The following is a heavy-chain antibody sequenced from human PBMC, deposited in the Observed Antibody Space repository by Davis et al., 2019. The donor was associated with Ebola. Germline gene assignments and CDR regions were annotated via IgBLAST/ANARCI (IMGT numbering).Heavy chain of an antibody. V-gene: IGHV4-31*03. Sequence: SETLSLTCTVSGGSISSGGYYWSWIRQHPGKGLEWIGYIYYSGSTYYNPSLRSRVTISVDTSKNQFSLKLNSVTAADTAVYYCARGLLWFGELPLYYFDYWGQGTLVTVSS. CDR1: GGSISSGGYY. CDR3: ARGLLWFGELPLYYFDY. D-gene: IGHD3-10*01. J-gene: IGHJ4*02. CDR2: IYYSGST.